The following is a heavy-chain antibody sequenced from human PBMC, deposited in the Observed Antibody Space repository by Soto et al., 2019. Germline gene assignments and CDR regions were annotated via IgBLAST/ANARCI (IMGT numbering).Heavy chain of an antibody. J-gene: IGHJ4*02. V-gene: IGHV1-3*01. CDR2: INAGNGNT. CDR1: GYTFSTYL. D-gene: IGHD3-10*01. Sequence: QVQLVQSGAEVKKPGASVKVSCKASGYTFSTYLLHWVRQAPGQRLEWMGWINAGNGNTKYSQKFQGRVTLTRDTSASTAYMELSSLMSEDTAVYYCASPSYGSGSYYWGQGTLVTVSS. CDR3: ASPSYGSGSYY.